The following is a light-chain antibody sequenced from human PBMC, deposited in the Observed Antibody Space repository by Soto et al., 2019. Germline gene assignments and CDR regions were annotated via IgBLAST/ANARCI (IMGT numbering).Light chain of an antibody. CDR3: QQSYSTLPSS. V-gene: IGKV1-39*01. CDR1: QSISSY. CDR2: AAS. J-gene: IGKJ2*01. Sequence: DIQMTQSPSSLSASVGDRVTITCRASQSISSYLNWYQQKPGKAPKLLIYAASSLQSGVPSSFSGTGSGTSITLTISSLQPEDFATYYCQQSYSTLPSSFGQGTKLEIK.